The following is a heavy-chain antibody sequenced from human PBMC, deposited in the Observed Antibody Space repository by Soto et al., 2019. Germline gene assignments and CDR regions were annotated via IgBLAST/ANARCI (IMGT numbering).Heavy chain of an antibody. CDR3: ARAQRPVGELFVPDAYYGMDV. CDR2: IGTAGDT. CDR1: GFTFSSYD. J-gene: IGHJ6*02. V-gene: IGHV3-13*01. D-gene: IGHD3-10*01. Sequence: EVQLVESGGGLVQPGGSLRLSCAASGFTFSSYDMHWVRQATGTGLEWVSAIGTAGDTYYPGSVKGRFTISRENAKNSLYLQMNSLRAEDTAVYYCARAQRPVGELFVPDAYYGMDVWGQGTTVTVSS.